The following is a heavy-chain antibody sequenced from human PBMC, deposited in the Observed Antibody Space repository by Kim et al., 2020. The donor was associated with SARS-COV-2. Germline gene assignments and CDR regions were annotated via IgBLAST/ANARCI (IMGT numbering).Heavy chain of an antibody. CDR3: ARAASSWYRFDY. J-gene: IGHJ4*02. V-gene: IGHV4-39*02. Sequence: YYNPSLKSRVTISVDTSKNHFSLMLTSVTATDAAVYYCARAASSWYRFDYWGQGTLVTVSS. D-gene: IGHD6-13*01.